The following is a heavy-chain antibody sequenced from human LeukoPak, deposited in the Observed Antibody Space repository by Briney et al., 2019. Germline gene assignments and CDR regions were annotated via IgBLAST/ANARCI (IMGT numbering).Heavy chain of an antibody. V-gene: IGHV3-11*06. CDR3: ARELPFDY. Sequence: DSVKGRFTISRDNAKNSLYLQMNSLRAEDTAVYYCARELPFDYWGQGTLVTVSS. J-gene: IGHJ4*02.